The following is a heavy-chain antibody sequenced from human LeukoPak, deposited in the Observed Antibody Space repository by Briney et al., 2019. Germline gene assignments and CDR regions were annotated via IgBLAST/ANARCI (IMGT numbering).Heavy chain of an antibody. D-gene: IGHD3-10*01. CDR1: GFTFSSYG. CDR3: AKDPRHGSGTYSYYYFFYYMDV. J-gene: IGHJ6*03. CDR2: IRYDGSKI. V-gene: IGHV3-30*02. Sequence: GGSLRLSCVASGFTFSSYGMHWVRQAPGKGLEWVAFIRYDGSKIYYADSVKGRFTISRDISNNTVYLQMNSLRAEDTAVYYCAKDPRHGSGTYSYYYFFYYMDVWGKGTTVTISS.